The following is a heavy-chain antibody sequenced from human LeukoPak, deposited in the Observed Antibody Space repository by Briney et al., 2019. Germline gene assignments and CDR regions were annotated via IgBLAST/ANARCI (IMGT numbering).Heavy chain of an antibody. D-gene: IGHD6-6*01. J-gene: IGHJ6*02. CDR3: ARDSRPNYYYGMDV. Sequence: SETLSLTCAVYGGSFSGYYWSWIPQPPGKGLEWIGEINHSGSTNYNPSLKSRVNISVDTSKNQFSLKLSSVTAADTAVYYCARDSRPNYYYGMDVWGQGTTVTVSS. CDR2: INHSGST. CDR1: GGSFSGYY. V-gene: IGHV4-34*01.